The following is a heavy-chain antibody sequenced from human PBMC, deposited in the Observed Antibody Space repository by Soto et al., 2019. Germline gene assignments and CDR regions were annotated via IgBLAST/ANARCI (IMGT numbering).Heavy chain of an antibody. D-gene: IGHD3-10*01. CDR2: IRSKAYGGTT. V-gene: IGHV3-49*03. CDR3: EYGSGSYSPYYYYGMDV. Sequence: PGGSLRLSCTASGFTFGDYAMSWFRQAPGKGLEWVGFIRSKAYGGTTEYAASVKGRFTISRDDSKSIAYLQMNSLKTEDTAVYYCEYGSGSYSPYYYYGMDVWGQGTTVTVSS. CDR1: GFTFGDYA. J-gene: IGHJ6*02.